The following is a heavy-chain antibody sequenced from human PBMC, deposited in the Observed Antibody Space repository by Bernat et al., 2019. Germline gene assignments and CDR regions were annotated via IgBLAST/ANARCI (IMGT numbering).Heavy chain of an antibody. D-gene: IGHD3-9*01. CDR3: ARGPLVTPTWVDY. V-gene: IGHV1-18*01. J-gene: IGHJ4*02. CDR1: GYTFTSYG. Sequence: QVQLVQSGAEVKKPGASVKVSCKASGYTFTSYGISWVRQAPGQGLEWMGWISGNNGKTNYAQRLQGRVTMSTDTSTSTAYMELRSLGSDDTAASYCARGPLVTPTWVDYWGQGTLVTVSS. CDR2: ISGNNGKT.